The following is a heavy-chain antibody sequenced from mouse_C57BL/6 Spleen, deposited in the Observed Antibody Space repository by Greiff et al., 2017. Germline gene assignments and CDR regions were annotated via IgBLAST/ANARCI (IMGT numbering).Heavy chain of an antibody. CDR2: IYPRSGNT. CDR1: GYTFTSYG. J-gene: IGHJ4*01. CDR3: ARRGYDYDGFDYAMDY. Sequence: VKLMESGAELARPGASVKLSCKASGYTFTSYGISWVKQRTGQGLEWIGEIYPRSGNTYYNEKFKGKATLTADKSSSTAYMELRSLTSEDSAVYFCARRGYDYDGFDYAMDYWGQGTSVTVSS. D-gene: IGHD2-4*01. V-gene: IGHV1-81*01.